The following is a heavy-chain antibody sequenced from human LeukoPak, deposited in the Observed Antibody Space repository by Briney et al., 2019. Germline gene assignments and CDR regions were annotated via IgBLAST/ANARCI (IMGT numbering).Heavy chain of an antibody. V-gene: IGHV1-2*02. D-gene: IGHD2-15*01. CDR2: INPNSGGT. Sequence: ASVKVSCKTSGYSFTDYYMHWVRQAPGQGLEWMGWINPNSGGTSSAQKFQGRVTMTRDTYINTVYMQVSWLTSDDTAIYYCARADRLHGGPYLIGPWGQGTLVTVSS. CDR1: GYSFTDYY. J-gene: IGHJ4*02. CDR3: ARADRLHGGPYLIGP.